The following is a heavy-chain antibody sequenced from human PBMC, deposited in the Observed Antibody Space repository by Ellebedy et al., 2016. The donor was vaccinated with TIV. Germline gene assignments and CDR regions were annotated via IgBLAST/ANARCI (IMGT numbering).Heavy chain of an antibody. CDR1: GFTFSSYW. Sequence: PGGSLRLSCAASGFTFSSYWMHWVRQAPGKGLVWVSRVKPDGSYTTYADSVKGRFTISRDNAKNTLYLQMNSLRAEDTAVYYGVTGGSGYLNYWGQGTLVTVSS. CDR3: VTGGSGYLNY. D-gene: IGHD3-22*01. CDR2: VKPDGSYT. V-gene: IGHV3-74*03. J-gene: IGHJ4*02.